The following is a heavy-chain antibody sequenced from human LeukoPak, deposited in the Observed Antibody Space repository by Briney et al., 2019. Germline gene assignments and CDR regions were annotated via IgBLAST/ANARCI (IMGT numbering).Heavy chain of an antibody. D-gene: IGHD2-2*01. CDR3: AKDRSVVAPAAMTSNFDY. Sequence: GGSLRLSCAASGFTFSSYSMNWVRQAPGKGLEWVSSISSSSSYIYYADSVKGRLTISRDNSKNTLFLQMNSLRGEDTAVYYCAKDRSVVAPAAMTSNFDYWGQGTLVTVSS. J-gene: IGHJ4*02. V-gene: IGHV3-21*01. CDR1: GFTFSSYS. CDR2: ISSSSSYI.